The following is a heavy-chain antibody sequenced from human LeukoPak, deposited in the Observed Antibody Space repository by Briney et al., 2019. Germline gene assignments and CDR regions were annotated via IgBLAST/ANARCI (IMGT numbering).Heavy chain of an antibody. V-gene: IGHV4-39*07. D-gene: IGHD1-26*01. Sequence: SETLSLTCTVSSGSMSSSSYYWDWIRQPPGKGLEWIGAIHYSGSTYYNPSLNGRVTMSLDESRNQLSLDLTSVTAADTAIYYCSRESGAFCPFGYWGQGTLVIVPP. J-gene: IGHJ4*02. CDR1: SGSMSSSSYY. CDR2: IHYSGST. CDR3: SRESGAFCPFGY.